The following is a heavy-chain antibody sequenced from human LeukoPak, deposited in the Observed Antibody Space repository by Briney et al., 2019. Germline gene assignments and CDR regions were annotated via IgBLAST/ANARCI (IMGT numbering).Heavy chain of an antibody. J-gene: IGHJ4*02. CDR3: ASFREVNGETYYYDSSGYQPSDY. CDR2: IYYSGST. CDR1: GGSISSGDYY. D-gene: IGHD3-22*01. V-gene: IGHV4-30-4*01. Sequence: SETLSLTCTVSGGSISSGDYYWSWIRQPPGKGLEWIVYIYYSGSTYYNPSLKSRVTISVDTSKNQFSLKLSSVTAADTAVYYCASFREVNGETYYYDSSGYQPSDYWGQGTLVTVSS.